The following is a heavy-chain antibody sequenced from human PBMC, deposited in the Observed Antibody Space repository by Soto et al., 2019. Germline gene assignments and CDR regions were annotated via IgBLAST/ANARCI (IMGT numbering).Heavy chain of an antibody. D-gene: IGHD4-17*01. Sequence: QVQLVESGGGVVQPGRSLRLSCAASGFTFSSYGMHWVRQAPGKGLEWVAVISYDGSNKYYADSVKGRFTISRDNSKNTRYLQMNSLRAEDTAVYYCAPWVGAFDYWGQGTLVTVSS. CDR1: GFTFSSYG. CDR3: APWVGAFDY. V-gene: IGHV3-30*03. CDR2: ISYDGSNK. J-gene: IGHJ4*02.